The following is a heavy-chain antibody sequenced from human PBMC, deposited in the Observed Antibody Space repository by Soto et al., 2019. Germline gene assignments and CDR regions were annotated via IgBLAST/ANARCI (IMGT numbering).Heavy chain of an antibody. J-gene: IGHJ5*02. CDR3: SRGGMKYYGSRWFDL. V-gene: IGHV1-8*01. CDR2: MNPNSGNT. D-gene: IGHD3-10*01. CDR1: GYTFTSYD. Sequence: QVQLVQSGAEVKKPGASVKVSCKASGYTFTSYDINWVRQATGQGLEWMGWMNPNSGNTGYAQKFQSRGTMTRNNSISTAYMELSSLRSEDTAVYYCSRGGMKYYGSRWFDLWGQGTLVTVSS.